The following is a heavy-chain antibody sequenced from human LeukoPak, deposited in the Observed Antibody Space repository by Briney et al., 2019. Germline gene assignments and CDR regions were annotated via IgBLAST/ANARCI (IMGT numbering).Heavy chain of an antibody. CDR2: IDYSGNT. J-gene: IGHJ4*02. D-gene: IGHD3-3*01. CDR1: GGSISSSGYC. CDR3: ARRYDFWSGYPPPLDY. V-gene: IGHV4-39*01. Sequence: SETLSLTCTVSGGSISSSGYCWGWIRQPPGKGLEWIGSIDYSGNTNYNPSLKSRVTISVDMSKNQFSLKLSSVTAADTAVYYCARRYDFWSGYPPPLDYWGQGTLVTVSS.